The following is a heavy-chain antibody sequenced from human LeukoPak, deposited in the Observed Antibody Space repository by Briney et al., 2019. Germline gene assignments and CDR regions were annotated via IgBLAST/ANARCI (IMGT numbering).Heavy chain of an antibody. Sequence: GGSLRLSCAAPGFTFNDYWMTSVRQAPGKGLEWVAHIKQDGSEKYYVDSLKGRFTISRDNAKNSLFLQMNSLRAEDTAVYYCVRDCSSASLSSGCYYAMDVWGKGTTVTVSS. CDR3: VRDCSSASLSSGCYYAMDV. CDR1: GFTFNDYW. D-gene: IGHD2-2*01. CDR2: IKQDGSEK. J-gene: IGHJ6*04. V-gene: IGHV3-7*03.